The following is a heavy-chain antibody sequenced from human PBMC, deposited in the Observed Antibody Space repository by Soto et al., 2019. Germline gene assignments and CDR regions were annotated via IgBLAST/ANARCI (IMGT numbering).Heavy chain of an antibody. V-gene: IGHV3-30*18. CDR3: AKGRARYDFWSGYYDEGSFDL. D-gene: IGHD3-3*01. CDR1: GFTFSSYG. J-gene: IGHJ3*01. Sequence: QVQLVESGGGVVQPGRSLRLSCAASGFTFSSYGMHWVRQAPGKGLERVAVISYDGSNKYYADSVKGRFTISRDNSKTTLYLQMNSLRAEDTAVYYCAKGRARYDFWSGYYDEGSFDLWGQGTMVTVSS. CDR2: ISYDGSNK.